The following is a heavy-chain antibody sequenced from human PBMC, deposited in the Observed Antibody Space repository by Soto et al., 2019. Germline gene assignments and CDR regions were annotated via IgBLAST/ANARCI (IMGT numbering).Heavy chain of an antibody. D-gene: IGHD2-15*01. CDR2: IYYSGST. V-gene: IGHV4-30-4*01. Sequence: QVQLQESGPGLVKPSQTLSLTCTVSGGSISSGDYYWSWIRQPPGKGLEWIGYIYYSGSTYYNPSLQSRVTISVDTSKNQFSLKLSSVTAADTAVYYCARDHAELGYCSGGSCYGIDYWGQGTLVTISS. CDR1: GGSISSGDYY. CDR3: ARDHAELGYCSGGSCYGIDY. J-gene: IGHJ4*02.